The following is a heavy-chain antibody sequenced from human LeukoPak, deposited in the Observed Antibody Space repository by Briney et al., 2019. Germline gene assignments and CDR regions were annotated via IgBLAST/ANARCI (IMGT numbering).Heavy chain of an antibody. CDR3: AKVLGFGYYSPYFD. CDR2: IQFDGSDE. V-gene: IGHV3-30*02. CDR1: GFMFKDYG. J-gene: IGHJ4*01. Sequence: GGSLTLSCAASGFMFKDYGMNWVRLAPGKGPEWITFIQFDGSDEYYADSVRGRFTVSRDNSKNTLFLQMDGLRDEDTGVYYCAKVLGFGYYSPYFD. D-gene: IGHD3-22*01.